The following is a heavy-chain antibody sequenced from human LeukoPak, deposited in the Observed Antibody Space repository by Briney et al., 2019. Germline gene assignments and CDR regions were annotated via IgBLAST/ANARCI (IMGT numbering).Heavy chain of an antibody. CDR1: GGSISSGDCY. V-gene: IGHV4-30-4*08. CDR3: AREYYYGSGAGGYYYYMDV. D-gene: IGHD3-10*01. J-gene: IGHJ6*03. CDR2: IYYSGST. Sequence: SQTLSLTCTVSGGSISSGDCYWSWIRQPPGKGLEWIGYIYYSGSTYYNPSLKSRVTISVDTSKNQFSLKLSSVTAADTAVYYCAREYYYGSGAGGYYYYMDVWGKGTTVTVSS.